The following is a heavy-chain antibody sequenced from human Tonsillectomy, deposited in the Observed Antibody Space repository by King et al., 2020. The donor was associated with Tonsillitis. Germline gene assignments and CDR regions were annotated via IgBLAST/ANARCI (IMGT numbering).Heavy chain of an antibody. V-gene: IGHV3-23*04. CDR2: ISGSGGST. D-gene: IGHD3-16*02. Sequence: VQLVESGGGLVQPGGSLRLSCAASGFTFSSYAMSWVRQAPGKGLEWVSAISGSGGSTYFADSVKGRFTISRDNSKNTLYLQMNSLRAEDTAVYYCAIHVYDYVWGSYRRGGYFQHWGQGTLVTVSS. CDR3: AIHVYDYVWGSYRRGGYFQH. J-gene: IGHJ1*01. CDR1: GFTFSSYA.